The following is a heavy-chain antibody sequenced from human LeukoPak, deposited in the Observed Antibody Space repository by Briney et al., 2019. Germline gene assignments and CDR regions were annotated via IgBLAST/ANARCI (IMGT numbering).Heavy chain of an antibody. CDR2: IYSGGST. CDR3: ARVGYSYVFFDY. V-gene: IGHV3-53*01. J-gene: IGHJ4*02. CDR1: GFTVSSNY. D-gene: IGHD5-18*01. Sequence: GGSLRLSCAASGFTVSSNYMSWVCQAPGKGLEWVSVIYSGGSTYYADSVKGRFTISRDNSKNTLYLQMNSLRAEDTAVYYCARVGYSYVFFDYWGQGTLVTVSS.